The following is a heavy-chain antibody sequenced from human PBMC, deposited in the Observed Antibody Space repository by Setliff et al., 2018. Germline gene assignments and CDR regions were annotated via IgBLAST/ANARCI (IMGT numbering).Heavy chain of an antibody. CDR3: ARDGGDGYGVDAYAGGGFDI. CDR1: SLSVSSGYF. D-gene: IGHD4-17*01. Sequence: SETLSLTCAVSSLSVSSGYFWGWIRQPPGKGLEWIGSIKHSGNTYYNPSLKSRVTISVDTSNNKFSLKLTSVTAADTAVYYCARDGGDGYGVDAYAGGGFDIWGQGTMVTVSS. CDR2: IKHSGNT. V-gene: IGHV4-38-2*02. J-gene: IGHJ3*02.